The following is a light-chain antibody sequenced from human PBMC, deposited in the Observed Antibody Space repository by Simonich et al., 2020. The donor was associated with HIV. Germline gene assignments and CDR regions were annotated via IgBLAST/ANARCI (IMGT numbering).Light chain of an antibody. J-gene: IGKJ3*01. CDR3: QQYYSTPLT. CDR1: QSVLYSSNNKNY. V-gene: IGKV4-1*01. CDR2: WAS. Sequence: DIVMTQSPDSLAVSLGERATINCKSSQSVLYSSNNKNYLAWYQQKPGQPPKLLIYWASTRESGVPDRFSGSGSGTDFTLTISSLQAADVAVYYCQQYYSTPLTFGPGTKVEIK.